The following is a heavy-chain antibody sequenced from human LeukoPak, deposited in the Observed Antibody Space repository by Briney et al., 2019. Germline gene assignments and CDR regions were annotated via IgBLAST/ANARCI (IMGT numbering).Heavy chain of an antibody. D-gene: IGHD2-21*02. CDR3: ALAYCGGDCPYYFDY. CDR2: IIPIFGTA. J-gene: IGHJ4*02. Sequence: SVKVSCKASGGTFSSYAISWVRQAPGQGLEWMGGIIPIFGTANYAQKFQGRVTITADKSTSTAYMELSSLRSEDTAVYYCALAYCGGDCPYYFDYWGQGTLVTVSS. CDR1: GGTFSSYA. V-gene: IGHV1-69*06.